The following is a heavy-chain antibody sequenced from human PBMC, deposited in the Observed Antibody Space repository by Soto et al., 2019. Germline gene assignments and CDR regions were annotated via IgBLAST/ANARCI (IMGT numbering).Heavy chain of an antibody. CDR1: GGYISSTSYY. CDR3: ARGLRWTRTFDV. Sequence: SETLSLTCSVSGGYISSTSYYWAWIRQSPGTGLQWIGSLYFTGSTYYNPSLKGRVDISADTSKNQFFLRLTSVTAADTAVYYCARGLRWTRTFDVWGPGALVTVSS. CDR2: LYFTGST. D-gene: IGHD3-3*01. V-gene: IGHV4-39*01. J-gene: IGHJ4*02.